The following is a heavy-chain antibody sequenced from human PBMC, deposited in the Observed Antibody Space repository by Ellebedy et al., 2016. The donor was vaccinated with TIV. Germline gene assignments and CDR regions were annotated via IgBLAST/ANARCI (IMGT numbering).Heavy chain of an antibody. Sequence: GESLKISXKGSGYSFTSYWISWVRQMPGKGLEWMGRIDPSDSYTNYSPSFQGHVTISADKSISTAYLQWSSLKASDTAMYYCASSTSATVTPDYWGQGTLVTVSS. D-gene: IGHD4-17*01. J-gene: IGHJ4*02. CDR2: IDPSDSYT. V-gene: IGHV5-10-1*01. CDR1: GYSFTSYW. CDR3: ASSTSATVTPDY.